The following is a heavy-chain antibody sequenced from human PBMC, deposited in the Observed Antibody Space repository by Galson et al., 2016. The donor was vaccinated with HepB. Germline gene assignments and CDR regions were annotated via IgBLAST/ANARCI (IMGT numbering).Heavy chain of an antibody. CDR1: GFTFSNAW. V-gene: IGHV3-15*01. Sequence: SLRLSCAGSGFTFSNAWMSWVRQAPGKGLEWVGRIKTNTDGGTTDYAAPVKGRFTISRDDSKNTLFLQMNSLKTEDTAVYYCKRGISGPFDDWGQGTLVTVSS. D-gene: IGHD3-3*02. CDR3: KRGISGPFDD. CDR2: IKTNTDGGTT. J-gene: IGHJ4*02.